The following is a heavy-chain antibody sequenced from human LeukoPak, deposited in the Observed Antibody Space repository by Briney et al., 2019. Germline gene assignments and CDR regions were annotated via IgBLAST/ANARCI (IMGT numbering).Heavy chain of an antibody. V-gene: IGHV4-39*01. CDR2: IYYSGST. CDR1: GGSISSSTYY. CDR3: ASQKGVSTTFDY. Sequence: SETLSLTCTVSGGSISSSTYYWGWIRQPPGKGLEWIGSIYYSGSTHYNPSLKSRVTISVDTSKNQFSLKLSSVTAADTAVYYCASQKGVSTTFDYWDQGTLVTVSS. J-gene: IGHJ4*02. D-gene: IGHD1-14*01.